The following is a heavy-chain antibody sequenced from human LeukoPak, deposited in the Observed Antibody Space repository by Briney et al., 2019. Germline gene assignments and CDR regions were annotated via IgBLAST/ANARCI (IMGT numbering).Heavy chain of an antibody. V-gene: IGHV3-48*03. Sequence: PGGSLRLSCAASGFTFSRYEMNWVRQAPGKGLEWISYISISASDTYYAGAVKGRFTIHRDNAENSVYLHMSSLRAEDTAIYYCERDLSGSHHGASLGDAFDLWGQGTKVTVSS. CDR1: GFTFSRYE. CDR3: ERDLSGSHHGASLGDAFDL. J-gene: IGHJ3*01. D-gene: IGHD1-26*01. CDR2: ISISASDT.